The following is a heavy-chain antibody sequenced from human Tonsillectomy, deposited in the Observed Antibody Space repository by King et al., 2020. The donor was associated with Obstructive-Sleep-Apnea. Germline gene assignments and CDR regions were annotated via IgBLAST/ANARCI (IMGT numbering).Heavy chain of an antibody. D-gene: IGHD2-15*01. CDR3: ARHEGIGYYYYGLDV. CDR1: GDSISSYY. CDR2: IYYSGNT. Sequence: LQLQESGPGLVKPSETLSLTCIVSGDSISSYYWSWIRQPPGKGLEWIGYIYYSGNTIYNPSLKSRDTMSVNTSKNQFSLKLSSVTAADTAVYYCARHEGIGYYYYGLDVWGQGTTVTVSS. J-gene: IGHJ6*02. V-gene: IGHV4-59*08.